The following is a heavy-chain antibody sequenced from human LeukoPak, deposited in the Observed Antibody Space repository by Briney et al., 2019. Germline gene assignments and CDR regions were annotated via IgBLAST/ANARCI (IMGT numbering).Heavy chain of an antibody. CDR2: ISRTGGRT. CDR1: GFTFSNYA. V-gene: IGHV3-23*01. D-gene: IGHD4-17*01. J-gene: IGHJ4*02. CDR3: ARIAFYGDYCDY. Sequence: PGGSLRLSCAASGFTFSNYAMNWVRQAPGKGLEWVSGISRTGGRTDYADSVKGRFTISRDNAKNSLYLQMNSLRVEDTAVYYCARIAFYGDYCDYWGQGTLVTVSS.